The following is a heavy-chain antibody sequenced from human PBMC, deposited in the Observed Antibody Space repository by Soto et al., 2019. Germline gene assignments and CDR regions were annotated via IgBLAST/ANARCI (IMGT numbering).Heavy chain of an antibody. CDR1: GLTFSSLD. CDR3: AKPHSTVVTLAFDY. V-gene: IGHV3-30*18. CDR2: ISYDGSNK. D-gene: IGHD4-17*01. Sequence: QVQLVESGGGVVQPGKSLRLSCVASGLTFSSLDMHWVRQAPGKGLEWVAVISYDGSNKYYADSVKGRFSVSRDNSKNALFLQMNNLRSEDTAVYYWAKPHSTVVTLAFDYWGQGTLVTVSS. J-gene: IGHJ4*02.